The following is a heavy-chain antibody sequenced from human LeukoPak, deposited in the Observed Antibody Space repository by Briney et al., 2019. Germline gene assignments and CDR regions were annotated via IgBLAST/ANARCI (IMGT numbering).Heavy chain of an antibody. CDR3: ARESGATGGAFDY. CDR1: GGSISSGSYY. CDR2: IYTSGST. J-gene: IGHJ4*02. Sequence: SETLSLTCTVSGGSISSGSYYWSWIRQPAGKGLEWIGRIYTSGSTNYNPSLKSRVTISVDTSKNQFSLKLSSVTAADTAVYYCARESGATGGAFDYWGQGTLVTVSS. V-gene: IGHV4-61*02. D-gene: IGHD1-26*01.